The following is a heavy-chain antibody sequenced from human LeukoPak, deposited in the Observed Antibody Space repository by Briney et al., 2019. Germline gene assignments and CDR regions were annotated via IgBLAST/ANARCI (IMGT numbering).Heavy chain of an antibody. Sequence: GGSLRLSCAASGFTFSSHAMSWVRQAPGKGLEWVSAISGSGGSTYYADSVKGRFTISRDNAKNSLYLQMNSLRAEDTAVYYCARDLLIIAAAGTFDYWGQGTLVTVSS. V-gene: IGHV3-23*01. CDR1: GFTFSSHA. J-gene: IGHJ4*02. D-gene: IGHD6-13*01. CDR3: ARDLLIIAAAGTFDY. CDR2: ISGSGGST.